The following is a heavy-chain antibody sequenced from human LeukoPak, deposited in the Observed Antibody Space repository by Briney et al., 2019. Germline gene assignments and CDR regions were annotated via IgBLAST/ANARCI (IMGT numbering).Heavy chain of an antibody. V-gene: IGHV4-61*08. CDR1: GGSVSSGGYY. CDR2: IYYSGST. Sequence: SETLSLTCTVSGGSVSSGGYYWSWIRQPPGKGLEWIGYIYYSGSTTYNPSLKSRVTISVDTSKNQFSLKLSSVTAADTAVYYCARGETYDILTGYSNWFDPWGQGTLVTVSS. J-gene: IGHJ5*02. CDR3: ARGETYDILTGYSNWFDP. D-gene: IGHD3-9*01.